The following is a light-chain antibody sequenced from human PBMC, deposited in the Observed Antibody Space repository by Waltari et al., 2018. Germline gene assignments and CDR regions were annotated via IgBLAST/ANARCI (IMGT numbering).Light chain of an antibody. CDR3: QQYNSDPYT. CDR2: KAS. Sequence: DIQMTQSPSTLSASVGDRVPITCRASQSISSWLAWYQQKPGQAPKLLMYKASTLESGVPSRFSGSGSGTELTLTISSLQADDFATYYCQQYNSDPYTFGQGTKLEIK. J-gene: IGKJ2*01. CDR1: QSISSW. V-gene: IGKV1-5*03.